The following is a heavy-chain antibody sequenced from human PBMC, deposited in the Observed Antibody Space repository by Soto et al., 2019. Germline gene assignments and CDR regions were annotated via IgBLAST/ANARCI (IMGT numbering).Heavy chain of an antibody. CDR1: GYAFTTYG. V-gene: IGHV1-18*01. D-gene: IGHD6-6*01. Sequence: QVHLVQSGAEVKKPGASVKVSCQGSGYAFTTYGITWVRQAPGQGLEWMGWISAHHGNTNYAQKLQGRVTVTRDTSTSTAYMELRSMRYDDTAVYYCARVRDGDYWGQGALVTVSS. CDR2: ISAHHGNT. J-gene: IGHJ4*02. CDR3: ARVRDGDY.